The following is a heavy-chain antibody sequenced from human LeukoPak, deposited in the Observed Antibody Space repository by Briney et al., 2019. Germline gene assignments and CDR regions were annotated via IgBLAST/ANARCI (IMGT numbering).Heavy chain of an antibody. CDR2: IYYSGGNT. J-gene: IGHJ4*02. V-gene: IGHV3-23*01. CDR1: GFMFSNFA. Sequence: GGSLRLSRAASGFMFSNFALSWVRQAPGKGLEWVSTIYYSGGNTYSADSVKGRFTISRDNAKNTLYLQMNSLRAEDTAVYYCAKDQGQAVVPRRFDYWGQATLVTVSS. D-gene: IGHD2-2*01. CDR3: AKDQGQAVVPRRFDY.